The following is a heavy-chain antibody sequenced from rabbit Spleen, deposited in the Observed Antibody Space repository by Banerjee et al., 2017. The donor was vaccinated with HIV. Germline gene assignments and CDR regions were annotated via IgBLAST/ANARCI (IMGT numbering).Heavy chain of an antibody. CDR1: GFSFSDRDV. J-gene: IGHJ6*01. CDR2: IAGSGSGFT. CDR3: ARDTGSSFSSYGMDL. D-gene: IGHD8-1*01. Sequence: QEQLVESGGGLVQPEGSLTLTCKASGFSFSDRDVMCWVRQAPGKGLEWISCIAGSGSGFTYSATWAKGRFTCSKTSSTTVTLQMTSLTVADTATYFCARDTGSSFSSYGMDLWGPGTLVTVS. V-gene: IGHV1S45*01.